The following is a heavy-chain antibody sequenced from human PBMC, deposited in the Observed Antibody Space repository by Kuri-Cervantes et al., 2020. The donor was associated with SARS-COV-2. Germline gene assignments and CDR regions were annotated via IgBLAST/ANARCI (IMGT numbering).Heavy chain of an antibody. CDR3: ARDSSVAV. CDR2: INPSGGST. D-gene: IGHD6-19*01. CDR1: GYTFTSYY. J-gene: IGHJ4*02. V-gene: IGHV1-46*01. Sequence: ASVKVSCKASGYTFTSYYMHWVRQAPGQGLEWMGIINPSGGSTNYAQKFQGRVTITADKSTSTAYMELSSLRSEDTAVYYCARDSSVAVWGQGTLVTVSS.